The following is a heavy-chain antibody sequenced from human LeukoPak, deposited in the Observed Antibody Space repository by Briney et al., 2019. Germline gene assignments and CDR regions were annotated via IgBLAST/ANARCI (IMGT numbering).Heavy chain of an antibody. D-gene: IGHD4-17*01. CDR1: GYTFTGYY. CDR3: ARVGSYGDHPTDY. V-gene: IGHV1-2*02. CDR2: INPNSGGT. Sequence: ASVKVSCKAFGYTFTGYYMHWVRQAPGQGLEWMGWINPNSGGTNYAQKFQGRVTMTRDTSISTAYMELSRLRSDDTAVYYCARVGSYGDHPTDYWGQGTLVTVSS. J-gene: IGHJ4*02.